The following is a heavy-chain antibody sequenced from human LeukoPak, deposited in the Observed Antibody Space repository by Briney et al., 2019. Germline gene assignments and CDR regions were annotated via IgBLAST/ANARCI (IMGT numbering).Heavy chain of an antibody. Sequence: SETLSLTCVVSGNSISSNYWWSWVRQSPGKGLEWIGEIFHDGSTNFNPSLENRLTMSVDKSKNHFSLELTSVTAADTAVYYCTREVNYDSSGMWGQGTMVIVSS. CDR2: IFHDGST. J-gene: IGHJ3*01. V-gene: IGHV4-4*02. CDR3: TREVNYDSSGM. D-gene: IGHD3-22*01. CDR1: GNSISSNYW.